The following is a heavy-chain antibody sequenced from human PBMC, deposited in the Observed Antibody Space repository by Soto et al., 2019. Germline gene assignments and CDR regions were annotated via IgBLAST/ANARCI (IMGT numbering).Heavy chain of an antibody. CDR2: ISSSSSYI. D-gene: IGHD3-10*01. V-gene: IGHV3-21*01. Sequence: EVQLVESGGGLVKPGGSLRLSCAASGFTFSSYSMNWVRQAPGKGLEWVSSISSSSSYIYYADSVKGRFTISRDNAKNSPSLQMNSRRAEDTAVYYCERDPGVRGGGWFDPWGQGTLVTVSS. CDR3: ERDPGVRGGGWFDP. CDR1: GFTFSSYS. J-gene: IGHJ5*02.